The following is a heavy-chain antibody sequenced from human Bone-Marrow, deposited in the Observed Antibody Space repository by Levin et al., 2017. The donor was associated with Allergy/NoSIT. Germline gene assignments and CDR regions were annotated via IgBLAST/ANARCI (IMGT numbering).Heavy chain of an antibody. CDR2: IDWDDDK. CDR3: ARGDYYDSSGYIDY. V-gene: IGHV2-70*17. D-gene: IGHD3-22*01. CDR1: GFSLSTRGMC. J-gene: IGHJ4*02. Sequence: SGPTLVKPTQTLTLTCTFSGFSLSTRGMCVSWIRQPPGEALEFLARIDWDDDKFYSTSLKTRLTISKDTSKNQVVLTMTNMAPVDTGTYYCARGDYYDSSGYIDYWGQGTLITVSS.